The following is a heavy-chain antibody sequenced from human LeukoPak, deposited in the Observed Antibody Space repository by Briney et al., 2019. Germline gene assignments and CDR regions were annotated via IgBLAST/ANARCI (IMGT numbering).Heavy chain of an antibody. CDR2: ISSRSTYI. V-gene: IGHV3-21*01. Sequence: GGSLRLSCAASGFTFSSYSMNWVRQAPGKGLEWVSSISSRSTYIYHADSVKGRFTISRDNAKNSLYLQMNSLRAEDTAVYYCARGPLYSYGYSVGYMDVWGKGTTVTVSS. D-gene: IGHD5-18*01. J-gene: IGHJ6*03. CDR3: ARGPLYSYGYSVGYMDV. CDR1: GFTFSSYS.